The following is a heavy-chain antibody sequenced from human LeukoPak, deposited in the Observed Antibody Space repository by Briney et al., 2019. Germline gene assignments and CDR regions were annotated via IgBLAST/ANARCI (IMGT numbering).Heavy chain of an antibody. CDR2: ISSSGSTI. J-gene: IGHJ3*02. CDR1: GFTFSSYE. Sequence: GGSLRLSCAASGFTFSSYEMNWVRQAPGKGLGWVSYISSSGSTIYYADSVKGRFTISRDNAKNSLYLQMNSLRAEDTALYYCARESRGVDAFDIWGQGTMVTVSS. D-gene: IGHD3-16*01. CDR3: ARESRGVDAFDI. V-gene: IGHV3-48*03.